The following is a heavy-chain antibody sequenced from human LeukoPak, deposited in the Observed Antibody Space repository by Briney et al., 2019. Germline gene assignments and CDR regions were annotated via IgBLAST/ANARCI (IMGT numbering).Heavy chain of an antibody. V-gene: IGHV4-34*01. CDR1: GGSFSGYY. D-gene: IGHD3-22*01. Sequence: SETLSLTCAVYGGSFSGYYWSWIRQPPGKGLEWIGEINHSGSTNYNPSLKSRVTISVDTSKNQFSLKLSSVTAADTAVYYCARIVVADFDYWGQGTLVTVSS. CDR3: ARIVVADFDY. CDR2: INHSGST. J-gene: IGHJ4*02.